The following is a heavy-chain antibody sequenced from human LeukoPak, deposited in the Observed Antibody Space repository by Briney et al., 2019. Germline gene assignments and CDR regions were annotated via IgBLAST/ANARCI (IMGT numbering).Heavy chain of an antibody. V-gene: IGHV3-30*04. D-gene: IGHD3-22*01. CDR2: ISQDGSNQ. CDR3: VRGRADSSAYYWGPFDL. J-gene: IGHJ4*02. Sequence: GKSLRLSCEASGLSFRDYAMHWVRQAPGRGLEWVAVISQDGSNQNYADSVQDRVTISRDNSKNTLFLQMFTLKTEDTAVYFCVRGRADSSAYYWGPFDLWGQGALATVSA. CDR1: GLSFRDYA.